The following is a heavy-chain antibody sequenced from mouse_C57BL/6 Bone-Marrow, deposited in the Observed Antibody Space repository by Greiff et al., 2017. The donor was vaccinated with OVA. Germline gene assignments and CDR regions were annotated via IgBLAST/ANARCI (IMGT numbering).Heavy chain of an antibody. Sequence: VQLQQSGPELVKPGASVKISCKASGYTFTDYYMNWVKQSHGKSLEWIGDINPNNGGTSYNQKFKGNATLTVDKSSSTAYMELRSLTSEDSAVYYCAREDYSYYFDYWGQGTTLTVSS. J-gene: IGHJ2*01. CDR3: AREDYSYYFDY. D-gene: IGHD2-12*01. CDR2: INPNNGGT. V-gene: IGHV1-26*01. CDR1: GYTFTDYY.